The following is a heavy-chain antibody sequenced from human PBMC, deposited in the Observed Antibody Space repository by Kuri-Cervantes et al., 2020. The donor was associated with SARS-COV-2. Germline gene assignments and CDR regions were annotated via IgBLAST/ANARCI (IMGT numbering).Heavy chain of an antibody. CDR3: AGVGRAGYSQPDY. J-gene: IGHJ4*02. Sequence: LRLSCTVSGGSVSSGSYYWSWIRQPAGKGMEWIGRIYSSGKTNYNPSLQSRVTMSVDTSKFEFSLKLSSVTAADTAVYYCAGVGRAGYSQPDYWGWGTRVTVYS. D-gene: IGHD2-15*01. V-gene: IGHV4-61*02. CDR2: IYSSGKT. CDR1: GGSVSSGSYY.